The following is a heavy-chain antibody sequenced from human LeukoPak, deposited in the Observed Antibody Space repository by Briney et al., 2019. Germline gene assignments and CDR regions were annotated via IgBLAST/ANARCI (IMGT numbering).Heavy chain of an antibody. D-gene: IGHD1-14*01. V-gene: IGHV4-34*01. CDR2: INHSGRT. Sequence: PSETLSHTCAVYGGSFSGYYWSWIRQPPGKGLEWSGEINHSGRTNYNPSLKSRVTISVDTPKNQLSLKLSSVTAADTAVYYCARRKGTPYYYYYMDVWGKGTTVTVSS. CDR1: GGSFSGYY. CDR3: ARRKGTPYYYYYMDV. J-gene: IGHJ6*03.